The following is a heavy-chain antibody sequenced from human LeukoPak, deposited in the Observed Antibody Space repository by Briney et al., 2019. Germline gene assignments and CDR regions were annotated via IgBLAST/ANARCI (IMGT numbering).Heavy chain of an antibody. CDR2: ISGSGDNT. Sequence: GGSLSLSCAASGFTFSGFSMSWVSRTPGKGLGWVSGISGSGDNTLYGDSVRGRFTNSRDNSKNTLYLEMNSLRAEDTAIYYCAKMKGHPLPKYYMDVWGQGTTVTVSS. V-gene: IGHV3-23*01. J-gene: IGHJ6*01. CDR1: GFTFSGFS. CDR3: AKMKGHPLPKYYMDV. D-gene: IGHD1-26*01.